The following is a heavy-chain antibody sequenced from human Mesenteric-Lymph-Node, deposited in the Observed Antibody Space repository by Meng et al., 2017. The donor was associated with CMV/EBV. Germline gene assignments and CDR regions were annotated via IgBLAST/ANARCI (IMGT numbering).Heavy chain of an antibody. D-gene: IGHD3-16*01. Sequence: GGSLRLSCAASGFTVSSNYMSWVRQAPGKGLEWVSVIYSGGSTYYADSVKGRFTISRDNSKNTLYLQMNSLRAEDTAVYYCARGLKGGNDAFDIWGQGTMVTVSS. V-gene: IGHV3-66*02. CDR2: IYSGGST. CDR1: GFTVSSNY. J-gene: IGHJ3*02. CDR3: ARGLKGGNDAFDI.